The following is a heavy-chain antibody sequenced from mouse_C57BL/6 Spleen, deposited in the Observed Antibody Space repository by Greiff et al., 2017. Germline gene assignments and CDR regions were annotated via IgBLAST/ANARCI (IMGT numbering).Heavy chain of an antibody. Sequence: EVKVVESGGGLVKPGGSLKLSCAASGFTFSDYGMHWVRQAPEKGLEWVAYISSGSSTIYYADKVKGRFTISRDNAKNTLFLQMASLRSKNTAMYYCARGGSSQYDFDYWGQGTTLTVSS. J-gene: IGHJ2*01. CDR3: ARGGSSQYDFDY. CDR2: ISSGSSTI. V-gene: IGHV5-17*01. D-gene: IGHD1-1*01. CDR1: GFTFSDYG.